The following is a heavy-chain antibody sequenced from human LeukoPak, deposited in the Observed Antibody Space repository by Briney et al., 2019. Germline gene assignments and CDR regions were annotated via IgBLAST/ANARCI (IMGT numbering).Heavy chain of an antibody. J-gene: IGHJ5*02. CDR3: AKYYYDTSGSWFDP. Sequence: TGGSLRLSCAASGFTFISYAMSWVRQAPGKGLEWVSGISGSGESTYYADSVKDRFTISRDNSKNTLYLQMNSLRAEDTALYYCAKYYYDTSGSWFDPWGQGTLVTVSS. D-gene: IGHD3-22*01. V-gene: IGHV3-23*01. CDR2: ISGSGEST. CDR1: GFTFISYA.